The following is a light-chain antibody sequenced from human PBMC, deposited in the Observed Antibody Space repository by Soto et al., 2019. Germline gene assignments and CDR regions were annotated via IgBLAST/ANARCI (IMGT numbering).Light chain of an antibody. CDR3: QQYNNWPPTWP. J-gene: IGKJ1*01. Sequence: EIVMTQSPATLSVSPGERATLSCRASQSVSSNLAWYQQKPGQAPRLLIYGASTRATGIPARFSGGGSGTEFTLTISSLQSEDFAVYYCQQYNNWPPTWPFGQGTKLEIK. CDR1: QSVSSN. V-gene: IGKV3-15*01. CDR2: GAS.